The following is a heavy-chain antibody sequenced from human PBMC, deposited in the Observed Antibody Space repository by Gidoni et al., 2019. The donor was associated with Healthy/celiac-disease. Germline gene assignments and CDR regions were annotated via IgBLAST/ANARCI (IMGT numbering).Heavy chain of an antibody. CDR3: ASECTSCRFYGMDV. Sequence: GFTFSSYSMNWVRQAPGKGLEWVSYISSSSSTIYYADSVKGRFTISRDNAKNSLYLQMNSLRDEGTAVYYCASECTSCRFYGMDVWGQGTTVTVSS. J-gene: IGHJ6*02. CDR2: ISSSSSTI. CDR1: GFTFSSYS. V-gene: IGHV3-48*02. D-gene: IGHD2-2*01.